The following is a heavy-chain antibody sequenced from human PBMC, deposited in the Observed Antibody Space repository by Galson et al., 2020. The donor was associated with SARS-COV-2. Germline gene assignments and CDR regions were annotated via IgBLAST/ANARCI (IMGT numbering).Heavy chain of an antibody. CDR1: GGSFSGYY. J-gene: IGHJ2*01. D-gene: IGHD3-22*01. Sequence: SQTLSLTCAVYGGSFSGYYWSWIRQPPGKGLEWIGEIDHSGNTNYNPSLKSRVTISVDTSKNQFSLRLTSVTAADTAVYYCARAKSYSDSSGYYRYWYFDLWGRGTLVTVSS. CDR3: ARAKSYSDSSGYYRYWYFDL. CDR2: IDHSGNT. V-gene: IGHV4-34*01.